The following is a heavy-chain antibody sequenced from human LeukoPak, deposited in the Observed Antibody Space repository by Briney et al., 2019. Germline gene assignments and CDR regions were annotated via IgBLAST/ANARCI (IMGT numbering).Heavy chain of an antibody. D-gene: IGHD6-13*01. V-gene: IGHV3-48*03. CDR3: ASYRRSSSWYY. J-gene: IGHJ4*02. CDR1: GFTFSSYE. CDR2: ISSSGSTI. Sequence: GGSLRLSCAASGFTFSSYEMNWVRQAPGKGLEWVSYISSSGSTIYYADSVKGRFTISRDNAKNSLYLRMNSLRAEDTAVYYCASYRRSSSWYYWGQGTLVTVSS.